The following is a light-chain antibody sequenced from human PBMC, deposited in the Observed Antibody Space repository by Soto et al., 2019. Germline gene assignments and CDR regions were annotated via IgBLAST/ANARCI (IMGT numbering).Light chain of an antibody. J-gene: IGKJ1*01. V-gene: IGKV3-15*01. CDR2: DAS. CDR3: LQYDDWPPWT. Sequence: EIVMTQSPATLSVSPGERATLSCRASHFISTNLAWYQQKPGQAPRLLIYDASTRATGIPARFGGSGSGTEFTLTITSLQSEDFAVYYCLQYDDWPPWTFGQGTKVDIK. CDR1: HFISTN.